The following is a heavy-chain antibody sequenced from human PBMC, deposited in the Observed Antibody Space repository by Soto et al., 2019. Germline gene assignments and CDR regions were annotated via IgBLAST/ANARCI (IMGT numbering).Heavy chain of an antibody. CDR1: GGSISSSNW. Sequence: QVQLQESGPGLVKPSGTLSLTCAVSGGSISSSNWWSWVRQPPGKGLERIGEIYHSGSTNYNPSLKSRDTIAVDKSETQCSLKLSSVTAADTAVYYCARYPHFGPFRYYYYGMDVWGQGTTVTVSS. V-gene: IGHV4-4*02. J-gene: IGHJ6*02. D-gene: IGHD3-10*01. CDR2: IYHSGST. CDR3: ARYPHFGPFRYYYYGMDV.